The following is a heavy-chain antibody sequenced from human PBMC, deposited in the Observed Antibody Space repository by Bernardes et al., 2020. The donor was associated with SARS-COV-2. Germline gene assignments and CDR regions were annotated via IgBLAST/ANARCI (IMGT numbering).Heavy chain of an antibody. J-gene: IGHJ4*02. V-gene: IGHV4-31*03. CDR1: GGSIRSGNYY. CDR3: ARAKVGNYYGSGGSPPLDY. D-gene: IGHD3-10*01. Sequence: SATLSLTCTVSGGSIRSGNYYWSWIRQHPGKGLEWIGYIYHSGSTYYNPSLKSRLTISVDTSKNQFSLKLSSVTVADTAVYYCARAKVGNYYGSGGSPPLDYWGQGTLVTVSS. CDR2: IYHSGST.